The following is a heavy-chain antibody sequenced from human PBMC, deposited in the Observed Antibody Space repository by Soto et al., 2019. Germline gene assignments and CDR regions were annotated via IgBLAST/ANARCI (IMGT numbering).Heavy chain of an antibody. Sequence: EVQLVESGGDLVQPGGSLKLSCAASGFTFSDSTIHWVRQASGKGLEWVGRIRSKANNYATMYAVSVKGRFTISRDDLKNTTYLQMNSLKTEDTAVYYCARRKPGVLPASGVDAFDLWGQGTKVIVSS. D-gene: IGHD3-10*01. V-gene: IGHV3-73*01. CDR1: GFTFSDST. J-gene: IGHJ3*01. CDR2: IRSKANNYAT. CDR3: ARRKPGVLPASGVDAFDL.